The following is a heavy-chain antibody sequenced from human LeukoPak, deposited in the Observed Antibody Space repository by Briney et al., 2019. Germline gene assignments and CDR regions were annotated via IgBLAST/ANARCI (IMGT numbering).Heavy chain of an antibody. D-gene: IGHD1-26*01. Sequence: GGSLRLSCAASGFTLSSYWMSSVRQAPGTGLKWVGNIKQDGSEKYYVDSVKGRFNISRDNAQNSLYLQMNSLRAEDTAIYYCAKKYSTGLDPWGQGTLVTVPS. J-gene: IGHJ5*02. CDR2: IKQDGSEK. CDR3: AKKYSTGLDP. V-gene: IGHV3-7*03. CDR1: GFTLSSYW.